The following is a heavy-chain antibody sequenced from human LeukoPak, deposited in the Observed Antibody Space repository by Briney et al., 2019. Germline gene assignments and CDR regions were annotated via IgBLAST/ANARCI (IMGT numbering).Heavy chain of an antibody. J-gene: IGHJ5*02. V-gene: IGHV1-18*01. CDR2: ISAYNGNT. CDR3: ARGNYYDSSGYLTPRGNWFDP. Sequence: GASVKVSCKASGYTFTSYGISWVRQAPGQGLEWMGWISAYNGNTNYAQKLRGRVTMTTDTSTSTAYMELRSLRSDDTAVYYCARGNYYDSSGYLTPRGNWFDPWGQGTLVTVSS. D-gene: IGHD3-22*01. CDR1: GYTFTSYG.